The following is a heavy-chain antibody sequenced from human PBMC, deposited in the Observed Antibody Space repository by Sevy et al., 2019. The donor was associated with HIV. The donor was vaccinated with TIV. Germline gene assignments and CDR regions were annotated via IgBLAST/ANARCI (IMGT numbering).Heavy chain of an antibody. D-gene: IGHD2-8*01. CDR2: FSFGCGRI. CDR1: GFTFAKYR. CDR3: AREGCTQPHDY. V-gene: IGHV3-23*01. Sequence: GGSLRISCAASGFTFAKYRMSWVRQAPGKGLEWVSTFSFGCGRINYADSVKGRFTISGDDSKNTLFLQMNSLRAEDTATYFCAREGCTQPHDYWGQGTLVTVSS. J-gene: IGHJ4*02.